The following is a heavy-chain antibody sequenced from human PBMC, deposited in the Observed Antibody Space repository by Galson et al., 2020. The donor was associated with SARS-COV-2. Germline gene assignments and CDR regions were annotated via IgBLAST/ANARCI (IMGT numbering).Heavy chain of an antibody. CDR3: AAENLYSNPTYYYYGMDV. D-gene: IGHD4-4*01. V-gene: IGHV1-58*01. CDR1: GFTFTSSA. CDR2: IVVGSGNT. J-gene: IGHJ6*02. Sequence: SVKVSCKASGFTFTSSAVQWVRQARGQRLEWIGWIVVGSGNTNYAQKFQERVTITRDMSTSTAYMELSSLRSEDTAVYYCAAENLYSNPTYYYYGMDVWGQGTTVTVSS.